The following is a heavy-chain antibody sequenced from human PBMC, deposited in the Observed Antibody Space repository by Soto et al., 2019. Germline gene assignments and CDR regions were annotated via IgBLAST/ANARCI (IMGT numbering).Heavy chain of an antibody. CDR3: ARAWGGVPDY. CDR1: GGSISSSHW. V-gene: IGHV4-4*02. J-gene: IGHJ4*02. CDR2: IIHGGTT. Sequence: SETLSLTCAVSGGSISSSHWWSWVRQPPGKGLEWIGDIIHGGTTNYNPSLKSRVTISVDTSKNQFSLKLTSVTAADTAVYYCARAWGGVPDYWGQGTLVTVSS. D-gene: IGHD3-16*01.